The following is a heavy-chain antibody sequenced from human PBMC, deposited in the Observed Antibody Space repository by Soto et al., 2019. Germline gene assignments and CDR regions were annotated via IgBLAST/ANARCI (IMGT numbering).Heavy chain of an antibody. CDR3: AGGNVVRGQEWFDP. CDR2: INPKSGDT. Sequence: ASVKVSCKASGYTFTGYYIHWVRQAPGQGLEWMGWINPKSGDTNLAQRFQGRVTMTRRTTINPTYMELSRLASVDPAAYFCAGGNVVRGQEWFDPWGQGTLVTVSS. J-gene: IGHJ5*02. V-gene: IGHV1-2*02. D-gene: IGHD2-8*01. CDR1: GYTFTGYY.